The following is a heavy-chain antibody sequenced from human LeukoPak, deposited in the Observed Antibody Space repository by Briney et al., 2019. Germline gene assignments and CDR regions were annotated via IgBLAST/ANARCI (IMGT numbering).Heavy chain of an antibody. CDR2: ISSGST. J-gene: IGHJ3*02. CDR3: ARGPYSYDSSGAFDI. Sequence: SETLSLTCTVSGDSISSGDYYWSWIRQPAGKGLEWIGRISSGSTNYNPSLKSRVTISVDTSKNQFSLKLSSVTAADTAVCFCARGPYSYDSSGAFDIWGQGTIVTVSS. CDR1: GDSISSGDYY. V-gene: IGHV4-61*02. D-gene: IGHD3-22*01.